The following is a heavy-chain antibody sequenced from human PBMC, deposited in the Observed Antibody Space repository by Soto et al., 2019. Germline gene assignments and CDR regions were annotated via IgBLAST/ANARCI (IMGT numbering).Heavy chain of an antibody. J-gene: IGHJ6*02. Sequence: SQTLSLTCAISGDSVSSNSAAWNWIRQSPSGGLEWLGRTYYRSKWYNDYAVSVKSRITINPDTSKNQFSLQLNSVTPEDTAVYYCARVGSIAAAGTGGYYYYGMDVWGQGTTVTVS. CDR2: TYYRSKWYN. CDR3: ARVGSIAAAGTGGYYYYGMDV. CDR1: GDSVSSNSAA. V-gene: IGHV6-1*01. D-gene: IGHD6-13*01.